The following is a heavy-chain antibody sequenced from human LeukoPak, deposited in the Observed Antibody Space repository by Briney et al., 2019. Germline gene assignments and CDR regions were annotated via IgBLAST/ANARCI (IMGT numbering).Heavy chain of an antibody. J-gene: IGHJ3*02. CDR2: AYNSGST. D-gene: IGHD5-24*01. V-gene: IGHV4-59*01. Sequence: SETLSLTCTVFGASISKYYWSWIRQPPGKGLEWMGYAYNSGSTKYNPSLKSRVTISVDTSKNQFSLKLSSVTAADTAVYYCARDSGDGYNYVDAFDIWGQGTMVTVSS. CDR1: GASISKYY. CDR3: ARDSGDGYNYVDAFDI.